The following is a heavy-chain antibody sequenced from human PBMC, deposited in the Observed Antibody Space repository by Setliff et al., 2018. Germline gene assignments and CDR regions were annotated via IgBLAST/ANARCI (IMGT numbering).Heavy chain of an antibody. Sequence: GGSLRLSCAASGFDFSYYYMSWVRQAPGKGLEWVSVIYSGGSTYYADSVKGRFTISRDNAKNSLSLQMNSLRSDDTAVYYCLGAGTCSYWGQGTRVTVSS. CDR1: GFDFSYYY. D-gene: IGHD3-10*02. V-gene: IGHV3-66*01. J-gene: IGHJ4*02. CDR3: LGAGTCSY. CDR2: IYSGGST.